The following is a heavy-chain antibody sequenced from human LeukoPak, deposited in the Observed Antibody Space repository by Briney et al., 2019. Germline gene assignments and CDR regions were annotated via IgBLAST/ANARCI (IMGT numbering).Heavy chain of an antibody. CDR1: GFTFSSYS. D-gene: IGHD1-26*01. J-gene: IGHJ4*02. Sequence: GGSLRLSCAASGFTFSSYSMNWVRQAPGKGLEWVSSISSSSSYIYYADSVKGRFTISRDNAKNSLYLQMNSLRAEDTAVYYCARKRAGSNFHYWGQGTLVTVSS. CDR3: ARKRAGSNFHY. CDR2: ISSSSSYI. V-gene: IGHV3-21*01.